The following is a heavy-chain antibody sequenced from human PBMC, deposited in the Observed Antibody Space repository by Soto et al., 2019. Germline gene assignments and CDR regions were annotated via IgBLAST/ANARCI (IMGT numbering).Heavy chain of an antibody. Sequence: QVQLVESGGGVVQPGRSLRLSCAASGFTFSSYAMHWVRQAPGKGLEWVAVISYDGSNKYYADSVKGRFTISRDNSKNTLYLQMNSLRAEDTAVYYCARALRTVTTRVPLYYWGQGTLVTVSS. J-gene: IGHJ4*02. CDR1: GFTFSSYA. CDR2: ISYDGSNK. CDR3: ARALRTVTTRVPLYY. D-gene: IGHD1-7*01. V-gene: IGHV3-30-3*01.